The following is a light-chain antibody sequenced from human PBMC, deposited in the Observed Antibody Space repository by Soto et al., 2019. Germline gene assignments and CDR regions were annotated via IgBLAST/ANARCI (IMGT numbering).Light chain of an antibody. CDR1: QSVSRY. CDR3: QQRYIGLT. Sequence: EIVLTQSPVTLSLSPGERATLSCRASQSVSRYLAWYQQKPGQAPRLLVYDASNRATGIPARFSGSGSGTDFTLTISSLEPEDLAVSYCQQRYIGLTFGGGTKAEMK. V-gene: IGKV3-11*01. J-gene: IGKJ4*01. CDR2: DAS.